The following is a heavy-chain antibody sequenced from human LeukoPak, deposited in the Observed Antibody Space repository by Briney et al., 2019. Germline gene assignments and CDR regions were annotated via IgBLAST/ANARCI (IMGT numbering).Heavy chain of an antibody. CDR3: ARMFGAVAGRYYFDY. J-gene: IGHJ4*02. V-gene: IGHV1-2*02. CDR1: GYTFTGYY. CDR2: INPNSGGT. D-gene: IGHD6-19*01. Sequence: ASVKVSCKASGYTFTGYYMHWVRQAPGQGLEWMGWINPNSGGTNYAQKFQGRVTMTRDTSISTAYMELSRLRSDDTAVYYCARMFGAVAGRYYFDYWGRGTLVTVSS.